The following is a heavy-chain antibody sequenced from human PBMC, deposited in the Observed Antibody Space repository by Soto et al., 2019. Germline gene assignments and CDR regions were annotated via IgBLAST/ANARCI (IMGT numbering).Heavy chain of an antibody. Sequence: SETLSLTCAVSGASISSEQYWTWVRQPPGKGLEWIGDIHHSGSTNNNPSLESRVVISIDTSKNQFSLKLNSVTAADTAVYYCATRVPNSRTYFGVFDYWGQGTQVTVSS. J-gene: IGHJ4*02. CDR1: GASISSEQY. D-gene: IGHD1-26*01. CDR2: IHHSGST. V-gene: IGHV4-38-2*01. CDR3: ATRVPNSRTYFGVFDY.